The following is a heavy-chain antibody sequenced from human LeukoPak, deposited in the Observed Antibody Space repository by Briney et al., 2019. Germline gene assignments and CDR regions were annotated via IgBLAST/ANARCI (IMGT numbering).Heavy chain of an antibody. V-gene: IGHV4-4*02. J-gene: IGHJ3*02. D-gene: IGHD6-13*01. Sequence: SETLSLTCAISTVSIITGDWWSWVRQPPRMGLEWIGEIYHSGSTNYNPSLKSRVTMSVDKSQNQFSLKLNSLTAADTAVYYCARVPAWYHAFDIWGQGTMVTVSS. CDR1: TVSIITGDW. CDR3: ARVPAWYHAFDI. CDR2: IYHSGST.